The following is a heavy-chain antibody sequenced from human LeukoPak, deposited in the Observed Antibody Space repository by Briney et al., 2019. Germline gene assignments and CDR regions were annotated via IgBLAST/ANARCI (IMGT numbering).Heavy chain of an antibody. V-gene: IGHV3-33*06. J-gene: IGHJ3*02. CDR2: IWYDGSNK. CDR1: EFTFSSHG. CDR3: AKGGDYYDSSASGGFDVFDI. D-gene: IGHD3-22*01. Sequence: GRSLRLSCAASEFTFSSHGMHWVRQAPGKGLEWVAVIWYDGSNKYYVDSVKGRFNISRDNSKNTLYLQMNSLRAEDTAVYYCAKGGDYYDSSASGGFDVFDIWGQGTMVTVSS.